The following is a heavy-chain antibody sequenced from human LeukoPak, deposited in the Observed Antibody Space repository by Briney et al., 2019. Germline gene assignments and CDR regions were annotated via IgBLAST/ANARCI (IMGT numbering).Heavy chain of an antibody. V-gene: IGHV3-23*01. CDR2: ISGSGGST. J-gene: IGHJ6*04. CDR3: AELGITMIGGV. D-gene: IGHD3-10*02. Sequence: PGGSLRLSCAASGFTFSSYGMSWVRQAPGKGLEWVSAISGSGGSTYYPDSVKGRFTISRDNSKNTLFLLMNSLRAEDTAVYYCAELGITMIGGVWGKGTTVTISS. CDR1: GFTFSSYG.